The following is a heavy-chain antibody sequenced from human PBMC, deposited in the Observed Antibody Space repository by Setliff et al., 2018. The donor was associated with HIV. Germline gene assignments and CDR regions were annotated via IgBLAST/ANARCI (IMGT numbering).Heavy chain of an antibody. D-gene: IGHD3-22*01. J-gene: IGHJ4*02. CDR3: ARDPVITMMVGPKFYFDY. CDR2: ISSSGST. V-gene: IGHV4-4*07. CDR1: GGSISSYY. Sequence: PSETLSLTCTVSGGSISSYYWSWIRQPAGKGLEWIGRISSSGSTSYNSSLKSRVTMSVDTSKNQFSLRLTSVTAADTAVYYCARDPVITMMVGPKFYFDYWGQGILVTVSS.